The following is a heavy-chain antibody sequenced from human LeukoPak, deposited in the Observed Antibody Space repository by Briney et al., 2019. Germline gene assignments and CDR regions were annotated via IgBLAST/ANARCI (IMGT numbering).Heavy chain of an antibody. CDR1: GYMFDNYD. V-gene: IGHV1-8*03. J-gene: IGHJ6*03. D-gene: IGHD1-26*01. Sequence: ASVKVSCKASGYMFDNYDIKWVRQVAGQGLEWMGWMNPNSGNTDYAQKFQGRVTFTRNTSITTAYMELRSLRSDDTAVYYCARGLVGATAYYYYYMDVWGKGTTVTISS. CDR2: MNPNSGNT. CDR3: ARGLVGATAYYYYYMDV.